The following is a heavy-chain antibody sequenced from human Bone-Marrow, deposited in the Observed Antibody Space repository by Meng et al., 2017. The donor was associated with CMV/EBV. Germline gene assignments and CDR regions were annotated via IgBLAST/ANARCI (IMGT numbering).Heavy chain of an antibody. Sequence: GGSLRLSCAASGFTFSKYAMHWVRQAPGKGLEWVTFISSDGNNKYYADSVKGRFTFSRDNSKNTVILHMNSLRAEDTAVYYCAREGLYDFWSGYSMVYYYGMDVWGQGTTVTVSS. CDR1: GFTFSKYA. D-gene: IGHD3-3*01. J-gene: IGHJ6*02. V-gene: IGHV3-30-3*01. CDR2: ISSDGNNK. CDR3: AREGLYDFWSGYSMVYYYGMDV.